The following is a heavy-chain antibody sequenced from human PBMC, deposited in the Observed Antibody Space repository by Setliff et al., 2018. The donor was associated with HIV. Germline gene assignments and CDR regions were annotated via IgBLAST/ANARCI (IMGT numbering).Heavy chain of an antibody. CDR3: AKEKVKMRGNYDSSTYYALADS. J-gene: IGHJ4*02. CDR1: GFTFSDFG. D-gene: IGHD3-22*01. CDR2: TWFDESHK. Sequence: GGSLRLSCAASGFTFSDFGMHWARQAPGKGLEWVALTWFDESHKFYSDSVQGRFIISRDNSKNTLYLQMNSLRPEDTAVYYCAKEKVKMRGNYDSSTYYALADSWGQGTLVTVSS. V-gene: IGHV3-30*02.